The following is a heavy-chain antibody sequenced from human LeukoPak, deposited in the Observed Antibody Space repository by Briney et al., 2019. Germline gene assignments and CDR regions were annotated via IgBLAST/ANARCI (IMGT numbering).Heavy chain of an antibody. CDR2: ISSSSSYI. V-gene: IGHV3-21*01. CDR1: GFTVSSNY. Sequence: GGSLRLSCAASGFTVSSNYMSWVRQAPGKGLEWVSSISSSSSYIYYADSVKGRFTISRDNAKNSLYLQMNSLRAEDTVVYYCARGSRFGVVGRDAFDIWGQGTMVTVSS. D-gene: IGHD3-3*01. J-gene: IGHJ3*02. CDR3: ARGSRFGVVGRDAFDI.